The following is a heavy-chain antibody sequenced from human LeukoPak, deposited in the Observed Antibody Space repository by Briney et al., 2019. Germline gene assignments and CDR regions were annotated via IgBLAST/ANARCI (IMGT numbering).Heavy chain of an antibody. CDR2: ISGSGGST. V-gene: IGHV3-23*01. CDR3: ANGGYSSSWYPYFFDY. CDR1: GFTFGDYV. D-gene: IGHD6-13*01. Sequence: GGSLRLSCTASGFTFGDYVLNWFRQAPGKGLEWVSAISGSGGSTYYADSVKGRFTISRDNSKNTLYLQMNSLSAEDTAVYYCANGGYSSSWYPYFFDYWGQGTLVTVSS. J-gene: IGHJ4*02.